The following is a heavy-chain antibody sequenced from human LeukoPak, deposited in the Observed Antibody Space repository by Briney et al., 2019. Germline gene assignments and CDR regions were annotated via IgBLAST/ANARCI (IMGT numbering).Heavy chain of an antibody. D-gene: IGHD4-17*01. Sequence: SETLSLTCAVYGGSFSGYYWSWIRQPPGKGLEWIGYIYYSGSTNYNPSLKSRVTISVDTSKNQFSLKLSSVTAADTAVYYCAREAPYGDYYWGQGTLVTVSS. CDR3: AREAPYGDYY. CDR2: IYYSGST. J-gene: IGHJ4*02. V-gene: IGHV4-59*01. CDR1: GGSFSGYY.